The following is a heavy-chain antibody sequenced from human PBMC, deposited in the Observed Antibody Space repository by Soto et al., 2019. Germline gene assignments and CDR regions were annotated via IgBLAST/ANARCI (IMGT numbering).Heavy chain of an antibody. CDR3: ARDHPFLDCTNGVCYTGGFYYYMDV. CDR2: IYSGGST. V-gene: IGHV3-66*01. D-gene: IGHD2-8*01. CDR1: GFTVSSNY. J-gene: IGHJ6*03. Sequence: GGSLRLSCAASGFTVSSNYMSWVRQAPGKGLEWVSVIYSGGSTYYADSVKGRFTISRDNSKNTLYLQMNSLRAEDTAVYYCARDHPFLDCTNGVCYTGGFYYYMDVWGKGTTVTVSS.